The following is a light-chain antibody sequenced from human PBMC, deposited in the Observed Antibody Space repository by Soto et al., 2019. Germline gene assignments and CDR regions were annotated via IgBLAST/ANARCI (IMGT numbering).Light chain of an antibody. J-gene: IGKJ2*01. Sequence: DIQMTQSPSSLSASVGDRVTITCRARQIINTYLNWYQPKRGTAPKHLIYAASSLHRGVPSRFSGTGSGTDFTLTISNVQPEDFGIYYCQQSYSAPYTFGQGTTLEIK. CDR1: QIINTY. V-gene: IGKV1-39*01. CDR3: QQSYSAPYT. CDR2: AAS.